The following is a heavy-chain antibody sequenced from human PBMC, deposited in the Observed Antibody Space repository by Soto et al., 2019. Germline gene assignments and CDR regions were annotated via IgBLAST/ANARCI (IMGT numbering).Heavy chain of an antibody. V-gene: IGHV4-30-4*01. D-gene: IGHD3-22*01. Sequence: PSETLSLTCTVSGGSISSGDYYWSWIRQPPGKGLEWIGHIYYSGSSYYNPSLKSRVTISVDTSKNQFSLKLSSVTAADTAVYYCARVKYDSSGYSGDWYFDLWGRGTLVTVSS. CDR3: ARVKYDSSGYSGDWYFDL. J-gene: IGHJ2*01. CDR2: IYYSGSS. CDR1: GGSISSGDYY.